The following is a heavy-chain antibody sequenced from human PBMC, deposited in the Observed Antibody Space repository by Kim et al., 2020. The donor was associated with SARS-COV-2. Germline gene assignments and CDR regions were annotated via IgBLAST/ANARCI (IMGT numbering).Heavy chain of an antibody. V-gene: IGHV4-34*01. CDR3: ARRSSFPNWFDP. CDR2: INHSGST. Sequence: SETLSLTCAVYGGSFSGYYWSWIRQPPGKGLEWIGEINHSGSTNYNPSLKSRVPISVDTSKNQFSLKLSSVTAADTAVYYCARRSSFPNWFDPWGQGTLVTVSS. D-gene: IGHD3-10*01. J-gene: IGHJ5*02. CDR1: GGSFSGYY.